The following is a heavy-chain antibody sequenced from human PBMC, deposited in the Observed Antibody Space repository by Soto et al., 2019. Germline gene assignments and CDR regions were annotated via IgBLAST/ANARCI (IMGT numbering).Heavy chain of an antibody. CDR2: IYYSGST. V-gene: IGHV4-31*03. Sequence: QVQLQESGPGLVKPSQTLSLTCTVSGGSISSGGYYWSWIRQHPGKGLEWIGYIYYSGSTYYNPSLKSRVIISVDTSKNQFSLKLSSVPAADTAVYYCAREGYYGSGSSNYFDYWGQGTLVTVSS. CDR1: GGSISSGGYY. J-gene: IGHJ4*02. D-gene: IGHD3-10*01. CDR3: AREGYYGSGSSNYFDY.